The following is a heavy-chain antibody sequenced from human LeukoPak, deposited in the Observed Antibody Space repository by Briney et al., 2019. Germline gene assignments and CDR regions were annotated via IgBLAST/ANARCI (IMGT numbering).Heavy chain of an antibody. Sequence: GGSLRLSCATSGFTFSLYWMNWVRQAPGKGLEWVANIKEDGSKKYYVESVKGRFTISRDNAKNSVFLQMNTLRADDTAIYNCARATRDDFGDVHDAFDVWGQGTMVAVSS. CDR1: GFTFSLYW. D-gene: IGHD4-17*01. CDR3: ARATRDDFGDVHDAFDV. J-gene: IGHJ3*01. V-gene: IGHV3-7*01. CDR2: IKEDGSKK.